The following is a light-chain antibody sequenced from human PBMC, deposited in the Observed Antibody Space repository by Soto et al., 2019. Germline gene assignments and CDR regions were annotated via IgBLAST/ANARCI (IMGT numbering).Light chain of an antibody. CDR1: QTVCRSY. V-gene: IGKV3-20*01. Sequence: EIVLTQSPGIMYLSPGERATLSCRASQTVCRSYLAWYQQKPGQAPRLLIFGTSTRATGIPDRFSGGGSGTDFTLTISRLDTENYAVYFCQQYDSIPPWTFGQGTRVEVK. CDR2: GTS. CDR3: QQYDSIPPWT. J-gene: IGKJ1*01.